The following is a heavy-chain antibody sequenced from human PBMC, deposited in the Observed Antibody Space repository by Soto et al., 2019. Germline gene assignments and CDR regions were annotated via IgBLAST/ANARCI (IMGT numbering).Heavy chain of an antibody. V-gene: IGHV3-23*01. CDR3: AKSDSGWFRFDS. Sequence: GGALRLSCATSGLTCSSYAMSWVRPAPGKGLEWVSTISGSGGGTNYADSVKGRFTISRDNSKNTLFLQMNSLRADDTAVYYCAKSDSGWFRFDSWGQGTPVTVSS. J-gene: IGHJ4*02. CDR1: GLTCSSYA. CDR2: ISGSGGGT. D-gene: IGHD6-19*01.